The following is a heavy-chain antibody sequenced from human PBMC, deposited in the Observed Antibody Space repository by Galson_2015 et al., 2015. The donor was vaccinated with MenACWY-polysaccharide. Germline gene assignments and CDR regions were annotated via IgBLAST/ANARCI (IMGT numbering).Heavy chain of an antibody. D-gene: IGHD1-26*01. V-gene: IGHV4-38-2*01. CDR3: ARVEKYSGSYYILH. CDR1: GYSISSGYY. Sequence: SETLSLTCAVSGYSISSGYYWGWIRQPPGKGLEWIGSIYNSGSTYYNPSLKSRVTISVDTSKNQFSQKLSSVTAADTAVYYCARVEKYSGSYYILHWGQGTLVTVSS. J-gene: IGHJ4*02. CDR2: IYNSGST.